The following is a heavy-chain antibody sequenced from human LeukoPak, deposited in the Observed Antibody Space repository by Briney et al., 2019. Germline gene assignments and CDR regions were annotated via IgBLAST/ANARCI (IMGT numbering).Heavy chain of an antibody. Sequence: SETLSLTCTVSGGSISSSSNYWGWIRQPQGKGLVGFGSIYYSGSTYYNPSLKSRVTISVDTSKNQFSLKLSSVTAADTAVYYCARHLRLRYFDYWGQGTLVTVSS. CDR2: IYYSGST. D-gene: IGHD3-9*01. CDR1: GGSISSSSNY. J-gene: IGHJ4*02. CDR3: ARHLRLRYFDY. V-gene: IGHV4-39*01.